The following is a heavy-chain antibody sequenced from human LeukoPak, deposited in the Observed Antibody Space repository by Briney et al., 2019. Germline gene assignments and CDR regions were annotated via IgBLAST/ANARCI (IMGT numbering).Heavy chain of an antibody. CDR2: IIPIFGTA. Sequence: SVKVSCKTSGGTFSSHVISWVRQAPGQGLEWMGGIIPIFGTANYAQKFQGRVTITADKSTNKVYMELSGLRSDDTAIYFCARVNGYCSSISCFLDYWGQGTLVTVSS. J-gene: IGHJ4*02. V-gene: IGHV1-69*06. CDR1: GGTFSSHV. D-gene: IGHD2-2*01. CDR3: ARVNGYCSSISCFLDY.